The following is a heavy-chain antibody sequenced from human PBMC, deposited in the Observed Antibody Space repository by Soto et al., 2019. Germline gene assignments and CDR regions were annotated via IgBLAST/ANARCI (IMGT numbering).Heavy chain of an antibody. J-gene: IGHJ4*02. Sequence: QVQLVESGGGVVQPGRSLRLSCAASGFTFSSYAMHWVRRAPGKGLERGAVISDDGSNKYDAVSVKGRFTISRDNSKNTLYLQMNSLRAEDTAVYYCARDPSHRLPTNYYDSSGYYGHFDYWGQGTLVTVSS. D-gene: IGHD3-22*01. CDR2: ISDDGSNK. CDR3: ARDPSHRLPTNYYDSSGYYGHFDY. CDR1: GFTFSSYA. V-gene: IGHV3-30-3*01.